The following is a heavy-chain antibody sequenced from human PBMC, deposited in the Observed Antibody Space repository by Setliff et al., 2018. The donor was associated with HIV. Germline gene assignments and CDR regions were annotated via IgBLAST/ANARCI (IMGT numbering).Heavy chain of an antibody. Sequence: GGSLRLSCAASGFAFSGFWMSWARQAPGKGLEWVANIDQDGNKKYYVGSVKGRFTISRDNAKNSLFLQMNSLRADDTAVYYCAALSLRTNSVYGIISTRFDPWGQGTLVTVSS. V-gene: IGHV3-7*03. J-gene: IGHJ5*02. CDR2: IDQDGNKK. D-gene: IGHD2-8*01. CDR1: GFAFSGFW. CDR3: AALSLRTNSVYGIISTRFDP.